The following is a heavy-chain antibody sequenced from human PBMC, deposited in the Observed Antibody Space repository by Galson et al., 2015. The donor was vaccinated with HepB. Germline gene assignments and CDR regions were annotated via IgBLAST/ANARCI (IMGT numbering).Heavy chain of an antibody. J-gene: IGHJ4*02. CDR3: ATTANRVHDY. D-gene: IGHD1-14*01. V-gene: IGHV3-53*01. CDR2: IYVGGST. CDR1: GFTVSSNY. Sequence: SLRLSCAASGFTVSSNYMSWVRQTPGKGLEWLSMIYVGGSTYYADSVRGRFTISRDNSKNTVYLQMKRLRAEDTAVYYCATTANRVHDYWGQGTLVDGSS.